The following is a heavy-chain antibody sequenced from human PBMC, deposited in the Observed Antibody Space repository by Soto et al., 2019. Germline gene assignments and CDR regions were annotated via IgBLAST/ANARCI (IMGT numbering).Heavy chain of an antibody. CDR3: TRAGLMHGPDMDK. CDR1: GFTFSNYW. CDR2: VGSDGRGA. J-gene: IGHJ4*02. Sequence: EVQLVESGGGLVQPGGSVRLSCAASGFTFSNYWMHWVRQTPGKGLVWVSRVGSDGRGATYADSVKGRFTISRDNAKNTLYLQMASLRAEDTAMYHCTRAGLMHGPDMDKWGQAILVTVSS. V-gene: IGHV3-74*01. D-gene: IGHD3-16*01.